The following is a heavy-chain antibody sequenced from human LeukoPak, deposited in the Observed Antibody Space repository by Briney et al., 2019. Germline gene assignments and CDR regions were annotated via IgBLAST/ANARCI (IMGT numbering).Heavy chain of an antibody. V-gene: IGHV5-51*01. CDR3: ARHNTDYYGSGSSYYFDY. D-gene: IGHD3-10*01. Sequence: AESLKISCKGSGYSFTSYCIGWVRQMPGKSLEWMGIIYPGDSVTRYSPSFQSQVTISADKSISTAYLQWSSLKASDTAMYYCARHNTDYYGSGSSYYFDYWGQGTLVTVSS. CDR2: IYPGDSVT. CDR1: GYSFTSYC. J-gene: IGHJ4*02.